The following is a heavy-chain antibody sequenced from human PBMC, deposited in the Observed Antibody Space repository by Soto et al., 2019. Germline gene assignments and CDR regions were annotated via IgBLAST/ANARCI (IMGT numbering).Heavy chain of an antibody. Sequence: PSETLSLTCTVSGGSISSYYWSWIRQPPGKGLEWIGYIYYSGSTNYNPSLKSRVTISVDTSKNQFSLKLSSVTAADTAVYHCARLPTWDASAGDYLYFDYWGQGTLVTVSS. D-gene: IGHD4-17*01. CDR1: GGSISSYY. V-gene: IGHV4-59*08. J-gene: IGHJ4*02. CDR2: IYYSGST. CDR3: ARLPTWDASAGDYLYFDY.